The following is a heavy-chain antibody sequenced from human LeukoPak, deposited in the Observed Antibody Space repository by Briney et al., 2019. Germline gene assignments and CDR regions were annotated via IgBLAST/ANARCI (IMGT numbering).Heavy chain of an antibody. Sequence: GGSLRLSCAASGFTFSSYAMSWVRQAPGKGLEWVSAISGSGGSTYYADSVKGRFTISRDNSKNTLYLQMNSLRAEDTAVYYCAKDPERWLQLLLGPDYWGQGTLVTVSS. V-gene: IGHV3-23*01. J-gene: IGHJ4*02. CDR3: AKDPERWLQLLLGPDY. CDR1: GFTFSSYA. D-gene: IGHD5-12*01. CDR2: ISGSGGST.